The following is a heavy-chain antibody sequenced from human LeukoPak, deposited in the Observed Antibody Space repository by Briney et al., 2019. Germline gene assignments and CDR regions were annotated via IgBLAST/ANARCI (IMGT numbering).Heavy chain of an antibody. CDR1: GGSISSISYY. CDR2: IYDSRST. J-gene: IGHJ4*02. CDR3: ARLYYDSSGYYQICYFDY. D-gene: IGHD3-22*01. Sequence: SETLSLTCTVSGGSISSISYYWGWIRQPPGKGLDWIGSIYDSRSTYYNPSLKSRVTISVDTSKNQFSLNLSSVTAADTAVYYCARLYYDSSGYYQICYFDYWGQGTLVSVSS. V-gene: IGHV4-39*01.